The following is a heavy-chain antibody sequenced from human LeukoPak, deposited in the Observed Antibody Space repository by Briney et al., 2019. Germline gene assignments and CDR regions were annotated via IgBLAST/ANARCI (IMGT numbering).Heavy chain of an antibody. V-gene: IGHV5-51*01. J-gene: IGHJ4*02. Sequence: GESLKISCKGSGYSFTNYWIGWVRQMPGKGLEWMGIIYPGDSDTRYSPSFQGQVTISADNSISTAYLQWNSLKASDTAMYYCARPAGEMATTPDYWGQGTLVTVSS. CDR3: ARPAGEMATTPDY. CDR2: IYPGDSDT. CDR1: GYSFTNYW. D-gene: IGHD5-24*01.